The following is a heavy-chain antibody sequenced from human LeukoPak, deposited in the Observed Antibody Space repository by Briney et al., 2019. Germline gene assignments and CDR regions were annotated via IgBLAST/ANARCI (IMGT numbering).Heavy chain of an antibody. D-gene: IGHD4-17*01. V-gene: IGHV3-48*03. CDR3: ARDFPTVTTPEDAFDI. J-gene: IGHJ3*02. CDR2: ISSSGSTI. CDR1: GFTFSSYE. Sequence: GGSLRLSCAASGFTFSSYEMNWVRQAPGKGLEWVSYISSSGSTIYYADSVKGRFTISRGNAKNSLYLQMNSLRAEDTAVYYCARDFPTVTTPEDAFDIWGQGTMVTVSS.